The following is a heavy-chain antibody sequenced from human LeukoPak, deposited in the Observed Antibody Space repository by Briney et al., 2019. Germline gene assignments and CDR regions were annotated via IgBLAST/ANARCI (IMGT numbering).Heavy chain of an antibody. D-gene: IGHD6-13*01. V-gene: IGHV4-4*02. J-gene: IGHJ5*02. CDR3: ARASSSWYSGWFDP. Sequence: PSGTLSLTCGVSGGSISSGNWWSWVRQPPGKGLEWLGEIYHSGITTYNPSLKSRVTMSVDTSKSQFSLKLTSVTTADTAVYYCARASSSWYSGWFDPWGQGTLVTVSS. CDR2: IYHSGIT. CDR1: GGSISSGNW.